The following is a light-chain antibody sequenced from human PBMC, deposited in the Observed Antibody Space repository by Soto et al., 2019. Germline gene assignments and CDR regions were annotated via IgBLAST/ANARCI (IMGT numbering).Light chain of an antibody. J-gene: IGKJ5*01. Sequence: DIVLTQSPATLSLSPGERATLSFRASQSVSIYLAWYQQKPGQAPSLLIYDASNRATGIPARFSVSGSGTDFTLTISSLEPKDFAVYYCQQRSIWPPITFGQGTRLEIK. CDR3: QQRSIWPPIT. CDR2: DAS. CDR1: QSVSIY. V-gene: IGKV3-11*01.